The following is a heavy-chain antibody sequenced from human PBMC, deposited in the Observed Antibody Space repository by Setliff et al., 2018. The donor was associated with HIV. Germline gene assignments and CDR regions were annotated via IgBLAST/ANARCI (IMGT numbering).Heavy chain of an antibody. D-gene: IGHD3-10*01. CDR2: IYHSGST. Sequence: TLSLTCAVSGGSISSSNWWSWVRQPPGKGLEWIGEIYHSGSTNYNPSLKSRVTISVDKSKNQFSLKLSSVTAADTAVYYCARKTTYYYGSGSYSAWGQGTLVTVS. V-gene: IGHV4-4*02. J-gene: IGHJ5*02. CDR1: GGSISSSNW. CDR3: ARKTTYYYGSGSYSA.